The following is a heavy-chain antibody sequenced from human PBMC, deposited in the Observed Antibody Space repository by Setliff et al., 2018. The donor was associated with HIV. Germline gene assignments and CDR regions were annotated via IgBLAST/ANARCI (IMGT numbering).Heavy chain of an antibody. CDR2: IIPIFGST. J-gene: IGHJ2*01. CDR1: GGTFSNYA. V-gene: IGHV1-69*13. Sequence: GASVKVSCKASGGTFSNYAISWVRQAPGQGLEWMGGIIPIFGSTKYAQKFQDRVTITADESTSTADMELSSLRSEDTAVYYCARDDHYYDSGSFYSDWYFDLWGRGTLVTVSS. D-gene: IGHD3-10*01. CDR3: ARDDHYYDSGSFYSDWYFDL.